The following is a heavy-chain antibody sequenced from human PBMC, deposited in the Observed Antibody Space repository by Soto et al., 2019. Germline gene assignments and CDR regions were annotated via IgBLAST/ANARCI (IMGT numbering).Heavy chain of an antibody. CDR2: ISNSCNTI. CDR1: GFVFKNDE. V-gene: IGHV3-48*03. CDR3: ARDIDNRDYYYGLDV. Sequence: GGTLRLSCVASGFVFKNDEMNWVRQAPGKGLEWISYISNSCNTIYFADSMRGRFTISRDNAKNSLFLQMNSLRADDTAVYSCARDIDNRDYYYGLDVWGQGTTVTVSS. D-gene: IGHD1-20*01. J-gene: IGHJ6*02.